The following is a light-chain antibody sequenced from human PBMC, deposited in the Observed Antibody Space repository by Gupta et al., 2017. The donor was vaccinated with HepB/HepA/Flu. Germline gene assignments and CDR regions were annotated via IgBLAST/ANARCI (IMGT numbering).Light chain of an antibody. CDR1: NSNIGSNY. Sequence: QSVLTQPPSVSAAPGQKVTISCSGRNSNIGSNYVSWYQQLPGTAPKLLIYENNKRPSGIPDRFSGSKSGTSATLGITGLQTGDEADYYCGTWDSSLSTGVFGGGTKLTVL. J-gene: IGLJ3*02. CDR2: ENN. V-gene: IGLV1-51*02. CDR3: GTWDSSLSTGV.